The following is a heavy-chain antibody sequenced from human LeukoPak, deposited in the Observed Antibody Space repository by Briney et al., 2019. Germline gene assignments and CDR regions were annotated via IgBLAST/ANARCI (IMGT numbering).Heavy chain of an antibody. CDR1: GFTFDHYA. D-gene: IGHD2-15*01. CDR3: AKLGVVPATTSFFDH. V-gene: IGHV3-9*01. J-gene: IGHJ4*02. Sequence: GGSLRLSCAASGFTFDHYAMHWVRHIPGKGLEWVSGISWNSANIWYADSVKGRFIISRDSANNSVYLQMNNLRPEDTAFYYCAKLGVVPATTSFFDHWGQGVLVTVSA. CDR2: ISWNSANI.